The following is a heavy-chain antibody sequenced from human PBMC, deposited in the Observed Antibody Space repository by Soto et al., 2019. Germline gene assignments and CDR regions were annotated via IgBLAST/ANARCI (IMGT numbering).Heavy chain of an antibody. Sequence: SVKVSCKASGGTFSSYAISWVRQAPGQGLEWMGGIIPTFGTANYAQKFQGRVTITADKSTSTAYMELSSLRSEDTAVYYCARGRYYYDSSGYYSELLDYWGQGTLVTVSS. D-gene: IGHD3-22*01. V-gene: IGHV1-69*06. J-gene: IGHJ4*02. CDR1: GGTFSSYA. CDR3: ARGRYYYDSSGYYSELLDY. CDR2: IIPTFGTA.